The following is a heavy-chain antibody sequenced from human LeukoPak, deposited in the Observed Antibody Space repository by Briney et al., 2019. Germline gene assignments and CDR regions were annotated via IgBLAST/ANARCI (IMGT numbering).Heavy chain of an antibody. D-gene: IGHD5-18*01. V-gene: IGHV1-46*01. J-gene: IGHJ4*02. CDR2: INPSGGSA. CDR1: GYTFTNYY. Sequence: ASVNVSCKTSGYTFTNYYMHWVRQAPGQGLEWMGIINPSGGSASYAQKFQGRVTMTRDTSTSTVYMELSSLRSEDTAVYYCARDPAYADTAMAYFDHWGQGTLVTVSS. CDR3: ARDPAYADTAMAYFDH.